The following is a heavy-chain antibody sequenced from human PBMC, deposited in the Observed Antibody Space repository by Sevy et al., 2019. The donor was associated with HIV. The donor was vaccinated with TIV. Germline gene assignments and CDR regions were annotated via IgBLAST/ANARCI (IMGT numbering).Heavy chain of an antibody. Sequence: GGSLRLSCAASGFTFSNAWMSWVRQAPGKGLEWVGRIKSKTDGGTTDYAAPVKGRFTISRDDSKNTLYLQMNSLKTDDTAVYYCTTSIAAAVGWGPDDAFDIWGQGTMVTVSS. CDR1: GFTFSNAW. CDR2: IKSKTDGGTT. V-gene: IGHV3-15*01. CDR3: TTSIAAAVGWGPDDAFDI. D-gene: IGHD6-13*01. J-gene: IGHJ3*02.